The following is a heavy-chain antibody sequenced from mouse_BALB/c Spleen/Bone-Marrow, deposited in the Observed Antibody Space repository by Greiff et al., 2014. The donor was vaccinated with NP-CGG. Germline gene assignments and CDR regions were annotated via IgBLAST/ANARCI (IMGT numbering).Heavy chain of an antibody. Sequence: EVQREESGGDLVKPGGSLKLSCAASGFTFSTYGMSWVRQTPDKRLEWVATINSGGSYTYYPDSVMGRFTISRDNAKNALYLQMNSLKSEDTATYYCTRRGRYKERTDMDYWGHGTSVTVSS. V-gene: IGHV5-6*01. D-gene: IGHD2-14*01. CDR2: INSGGSYT. J-gene: IGHJ4*01. CDR3: TRRGRYKERTDMDY. CDR1: GFTFSTYG.